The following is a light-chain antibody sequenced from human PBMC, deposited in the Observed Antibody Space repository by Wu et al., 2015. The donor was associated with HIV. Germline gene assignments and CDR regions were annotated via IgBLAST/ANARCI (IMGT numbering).Light chain of an antibody. CDR3: QQYDNWPSIT. Sequence: EIVMTQSPATLSVSPGERATLSCRASQSIKNNLAWYQQRPGQAPRLLIYDASTRATDIPARFSGSGSGAEFTLTVSSLQSEDFAIYYCQQYDNWPSITFGQGTRLEIK. CDR2: DAS. J-gene: IGKJ5*01. CDR1: QSIKNN. V-gene: IGKV3-15*01.